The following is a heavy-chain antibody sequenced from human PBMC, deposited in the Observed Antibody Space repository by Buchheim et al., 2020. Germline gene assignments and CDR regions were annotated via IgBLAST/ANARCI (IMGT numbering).Heavy chain of an antibody. J-gene: IGHJ2*01. V-gene: IGHV2-5*02. D-gene: IGHD1-26*01. CDR3: ARVGATYWYFDL. CDR2: IYWDDDK. Sequence: QITLKESGPTLVKPTQTLTLTCTFSGFSLSTSGVGVGWIRPPPGKALEWLVLIYWDDDKRYSPSLKSRLTITKDTSKNQVVLTMTSMDPVDTATYYCARVGATYWYFDLWGRGTL. CDR1: GFSLSTSGVG.